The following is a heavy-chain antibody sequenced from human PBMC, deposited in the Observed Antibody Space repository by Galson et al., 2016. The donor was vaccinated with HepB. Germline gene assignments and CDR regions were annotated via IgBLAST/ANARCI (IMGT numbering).Heavy chain of an antibody. V-gene: IGHV3-23*01. J-gene: IGHJ6*02. CDR2: IIGSGGST. Sequence: SLRLSCAASGFTFSNYAMTWVRQAPGKGLEWVSAIIGSGGSTYYADSVKGRFTISRDNSKNTLYLQMNSLRAEDTAVYYCARAREYTRTIGRMDVWGQGTTVTVSS. CDR1: GFTFSNYA. CDR3: ARAREYTRTIGRMDV. D-gene: IGHD6-6*01.